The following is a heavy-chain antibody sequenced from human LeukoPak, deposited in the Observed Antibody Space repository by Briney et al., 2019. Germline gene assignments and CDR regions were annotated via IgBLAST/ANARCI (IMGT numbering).Heavy chain of an antibody. CDR3: ARDWGLWFGELSGEDY. V-gene: IGHV3-7*03. CDR2: IKQDGSEK. D-gene: IGHD3-10*01. CDR1: GFTFSIYW. Sequence: GGSLRLSCAASGFTFSIYWMSWVRQAPGKGLEWVANIKQDGSEKYYVDSVKGRFTISRDNAKNSLYLQMNSLRAEDTAVYYCARDWGLWFGELSGEDYWGQGTLVTVSS. J-gene: IGHJ4*02.